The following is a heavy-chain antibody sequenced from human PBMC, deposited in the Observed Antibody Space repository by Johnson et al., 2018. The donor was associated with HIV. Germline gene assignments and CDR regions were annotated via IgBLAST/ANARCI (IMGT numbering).Heavy chain of an antibody. CDR1: GFTFSTYW. D-gene: IGHD3-22*01. V-gene: IGHV3-7*05. CDR2: IKQDGSEK. Sequence: VQLVESGGGLVQPGGSLRLSCAASGFTFSTYWMSWVRQVPGKGLEWVANIKQDGSEKYYVDSVKGRFTISRDNAKNSLYLQMNSLKTEDTAVYYCTTHLVVIRRNSYDAFDIWGQGAMVTVSS. CDR3: TTHLVVIRRNSYDAFDI. J-gene: IGHJ3*02.